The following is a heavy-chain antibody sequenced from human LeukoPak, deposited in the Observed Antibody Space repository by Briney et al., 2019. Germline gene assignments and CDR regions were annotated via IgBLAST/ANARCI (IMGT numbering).Heavy chain of an antibody. V-gene: IGHV3-11*06. D-gene: IGHD2-15*01. CDR1: GFTFSDYY. CDR3: ARHTYCSGGSCYPGAFDI. Sequence: GGSLILSCAASGFTFSDYYMSWIRQAPGKGLEWVSYISSSSYTNYADSVKGRFTISRDNAKNSLYLQMNSLRAEDTAVYYCARHTYCSGGSCYPGAFDIWGQGTMVTVSS. J-gene: IGHJ3*02. CDR2: ISSSSYT.